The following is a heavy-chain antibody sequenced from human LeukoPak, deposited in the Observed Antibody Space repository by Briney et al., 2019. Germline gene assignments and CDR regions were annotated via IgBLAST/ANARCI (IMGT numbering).Heavy chain of an antibody. V-gene: IGHV4-38-2*01. D-gene: IGHD6-13*01. Sequence: KSSETLSLTCAVYGGSFSAYYWGWIRQPPGKGLEWIGSIYHSGSTYYNPSLKSRVTISLDTSKNQFSLKLSSVTAADTAIYYCARAYHSSWYLNWFDPWGQGTLVTVSS. J-gene: IGHJ5*02. CDR3: ARAYHSSWYLNWFDP. CDR2: IYHSGST. CDR1: GGSFSAYY.